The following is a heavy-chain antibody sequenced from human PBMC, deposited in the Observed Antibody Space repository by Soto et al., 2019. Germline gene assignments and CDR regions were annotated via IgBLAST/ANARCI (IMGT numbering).Heavy chain of an antibody. V-gene: IGHV3-23*01. J-gene: IGHJ4*02. CDR3: AKDYSTVTTDPLSVVLFDY. CDR2: ITSDGRT. CDR1: GFTFSSYA. D-gene: IGHD4-17*01. Sequence: GGSLRLSSAASGFTFSSYAMSWVRQAPGKGLEWVSIITSDGRTYYADSVKGRFTISRDNSKNTVYLQMNSLRAEDTAVYCCAKDYSTVTTDPLSVVLFDYWGQGALVTVSS.